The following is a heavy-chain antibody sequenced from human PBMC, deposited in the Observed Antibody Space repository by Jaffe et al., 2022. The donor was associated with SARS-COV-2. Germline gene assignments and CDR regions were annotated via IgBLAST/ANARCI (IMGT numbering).Heavy chain of an antibody. CDR1: GFTFSSYG. V-gene: IGHV3-30*18. Sequence: QVQLVESGGGVVQPGRSLRLSCAASGFTFSSYGMHWVRQAPGKGLEWVAVISYDGSNKYYADSVKGRFTISRDNSKNTLYLQMNSLRAEDTAVYYCAKDLSIEYYYDSSGSTPLDYWGQGTLVTVSS. D-gene: IGHD3-22*01. CDR3: AKDLSIEYYYDSSGSTPLDY. CDR2: ISYDGSNK. J-gene: IGHJ4*02.